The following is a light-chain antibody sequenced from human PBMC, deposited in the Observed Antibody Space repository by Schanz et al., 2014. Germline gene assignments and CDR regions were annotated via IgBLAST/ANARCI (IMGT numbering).Light chain of an antibody. CDR3: HQFFSSSWT. J-gene: IGKJ1*01. Sequence: EIVLTQSPGTLSLSPGERATLSCRASQSISSSYLAWYQQKPGQAPRLLIYGASSRATGIPDRFSGSGSGTDFTLTINRLEPEDFALYYCHQFFSSSWTFGQGTKVEIK. CDR2: GAS. CDR1: QSISSSY. V-gene: IGKV3-20*01.